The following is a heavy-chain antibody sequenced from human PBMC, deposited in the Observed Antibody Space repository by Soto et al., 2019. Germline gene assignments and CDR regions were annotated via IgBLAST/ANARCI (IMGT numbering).Heavy chain of an antibody. V-gene: IGHV5-51*01. J-gene: IGHJ6*02. CDR1: GYRFTSYW. D-gene: IGHD2-2*01. CDR3: ARQGDCSSTSCYLSDYYYGMDV. Sequence: PGESLKISCKGSGYRFTSYWIGWVRQMPGKGLEWMGIIYPGDSETRYSPSFQGQVTISADKSISTAYLHWSSLKASDTSMYYCARQGDCSSTSCYLSDYYYGMDVWGQGTTVTVSS. CDR2: IYPGDSET.